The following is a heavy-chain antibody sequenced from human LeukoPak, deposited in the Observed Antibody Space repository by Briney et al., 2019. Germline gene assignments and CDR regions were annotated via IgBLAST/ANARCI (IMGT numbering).Heavy chain of an antibody. CDR2: VYYTGST. J-gene: IGHJ4*02. Sequence: SETLSLNCTVSGGSISNYYWSWIRRPPGKGLEWMGFVYYTGSTNYSPSLHSPVTISLDTSKSQFSLTLSSVTAADTAVYYCVRAGYSYASGYYFDYWGQGTLVTVSS. CDR1: GGSISNYY. V-gene: IGHV4-59*01. D-gene: IGHD5-18*01. CDR3: VRAGYSYASGYYFDY.